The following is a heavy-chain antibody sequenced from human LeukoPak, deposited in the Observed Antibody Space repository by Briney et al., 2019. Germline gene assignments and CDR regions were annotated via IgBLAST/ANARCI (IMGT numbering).Heavy chain of an antibody. Sequence: GGSLRLSCAASGFTFSSYGMHWVRQAPGKGLEWVAVISYDGSNKYYADSVKGRFTISRDNSKNTLYLQMNSLRAEDTAVYYCATLIVVVVAAIPDAFDIWGQGTMVTVSS. D-gene: IGHD2-15*01. CDR2: ISYDGSNK. J-gene: IGHJ3*02. V-gene: IGHV3-30*03. CDR3: ATLIVVVVAAIPDAFDI. CDR1: GFTFSSYG.